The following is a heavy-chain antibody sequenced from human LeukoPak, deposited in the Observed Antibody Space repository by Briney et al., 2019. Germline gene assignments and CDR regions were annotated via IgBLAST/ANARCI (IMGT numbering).Heavy chain of an antibody. V-gene: IGHV3-48*01. CDR1: GFTFSSYS. CDR3: ARLASVDTAMAIDY. D-gene: IGHD5-18*01. J-gene: IGHJ4*02. Sequence: GGSLRLSCAASGFTFSSYSMNWVRQAPGKGLEWVSYISSSSTIYYADSVKGRFTISRDNSKNTLYLQMNSLRAEDTAVYYCARLASVDTAMAIDYWGQGTLVTVSS. CDR2: ISSSSTI.